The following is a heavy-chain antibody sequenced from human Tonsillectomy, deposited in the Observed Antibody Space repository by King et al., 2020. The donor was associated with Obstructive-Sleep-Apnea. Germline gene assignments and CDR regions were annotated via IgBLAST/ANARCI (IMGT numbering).Heavy chain of an antibody. CDR1: GGSISSYY. D-gene: IGHD3-22*01. V-gene: IGHV4-59*08. CDR2: IYYSGST. J-gene: IGHJ4*02. Sequence: VQLQESGPGLVKPSETLSLTCTVSGGSISSYYWSWIRQPPGKGLEWIGHIYYSGSTNYNPSLKSRVTISLHTSKNQFSLKLDSVTAADTAVYYCARRPYDSSAYYTFDYWGQGTLVTVSS. CDR3: ARRPYDSSAYYTFDY.